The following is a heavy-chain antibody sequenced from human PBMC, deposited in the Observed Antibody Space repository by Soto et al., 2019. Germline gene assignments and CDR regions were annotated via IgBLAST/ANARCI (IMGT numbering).Heavy chain of an antibody. V-gene: IGHV3-13*01. CDR2: IGTAGDT. Sequence: GGSLRLSCAASGFTFSSYDMHWVRQATGKGLEWVSAIGTAGDTYYPGSVKGRFTISRENAKNSLYLQMNSLRAGDTAVYYCARVPSSSSQYYMDVWGKGTTVTVSS. D-gene: IGHD6-13*01. CDR1: GFTFSSYD. J-gene: IGHJ6*03. CDR3: ARVPSSSSQYYMDV.